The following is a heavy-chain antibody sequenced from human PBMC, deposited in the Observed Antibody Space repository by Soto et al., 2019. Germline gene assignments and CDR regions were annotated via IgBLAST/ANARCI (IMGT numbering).Heavy chain of an antibody. D-gene: IGHD3-3*01. CDR2: ISASNGNT. V-gene: IGHV1-18*01. Sequence: ASAKVSCKASGYAFTSYGMSWALHAPGQGSEWMGWISASNGNTNYAQKPQGIVTMTTDTSTSTAYRELRSLRSDDTAVYFCARDRAAPTRITIFGLLIDYYGMDLWGQGPTVNV. CDR3: ARDRAAPTRITIFGLLIDYYGMDL. J-gene: IGHJ6*01. CDR1: GYAFTSYG.